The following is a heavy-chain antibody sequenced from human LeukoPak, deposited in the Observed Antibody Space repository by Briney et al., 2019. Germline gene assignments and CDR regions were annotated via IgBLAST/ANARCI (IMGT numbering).Heavy chain of an antibody. J-gene: IGHJ4*02. V-gene: IGHV3-21*01. CDR1: GFTFSSYS. D-gene: IGHD6-13*01. CDR3: ARDKNGKNQQQLDRYFDY. CDR2: ISSSSSYI. Sequence: GGSLRLSCAASGFTFSSYSMNWVRQAPGKGLEWVSSISSSSSYIYYADSVKGRFTISRDNAKNSLYLQMNSLRAEDTAVYYCARDKNGKNQQQLDRYFDYWGQGTLVTVSS.